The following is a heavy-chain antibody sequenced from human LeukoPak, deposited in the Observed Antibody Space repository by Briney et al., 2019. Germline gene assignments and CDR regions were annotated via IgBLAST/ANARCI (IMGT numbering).Heavy chain of an antibody. CDR1: GGSISSSSYY. CDR3: ARGATTAGLRFDY. D-gene: IGHD6-13*01. Sequence: SETLSLTFTVSGGSISSSSYYWGWIRQPPGKGLEWIGSIYYSGNTYYNPSLKSRVNISVDTSKTQFSLKLRSVTAADTAVYYCARGATTAGLRFDYWVQGTLVTVAS. J-gene: IGHJ4*02. V-gene: IGHV4-39*07. CDR2: IYYSGNT.